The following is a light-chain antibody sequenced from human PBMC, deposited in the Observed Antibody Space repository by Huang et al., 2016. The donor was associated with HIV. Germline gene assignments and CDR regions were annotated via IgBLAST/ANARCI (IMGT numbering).Light chain of an antibody. CDR3: MQALQTPT. V-gene: IGKV2-28*01. CDR1: RSLLHSNGYDY. J-gene: IGKJ1*01. CDR2: MGS. Sequence: DIVMTQSPLSLPVTPGEPASISCRSSRSLLHSNGYDYLDWYLQKPGQSPHLLIYMGSNRASGAPERFSGSGSGTNFTLKISRVEAEDVGIYYCMQALQTPTFGQGTKVEIK.